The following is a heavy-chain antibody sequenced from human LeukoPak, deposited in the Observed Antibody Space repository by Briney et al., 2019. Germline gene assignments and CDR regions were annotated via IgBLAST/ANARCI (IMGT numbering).Heavy chain of an antibody. CDR1: GYTFTGYY. Sequence: ASVTVSCKASGYTFTGYYMHWVRQAPGQGLEWMGWINPNSGGTNYAQKFQGRVTMTRDTSISTAYMELSRLRSDDTAVYYCARQDYVDIVASGFDPWGQGTLVTVSS. J-gene: IGHJ5*02. CDR3: ARQDYVDIVASGFDP. V-gene: IGHV1-2*02. D-gene: IGHD5-12*01. CDR2: INPNSGGT.